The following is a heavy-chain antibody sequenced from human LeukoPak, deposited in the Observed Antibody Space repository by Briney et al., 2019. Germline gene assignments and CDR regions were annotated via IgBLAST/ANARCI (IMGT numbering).Heavy chain of an antibody. CDR3: AKGDAYCGGDCYDPNWYFDL. CDR2: ISGSGGRR. CDR1: GFAISSYA. V-gene: IGHV3-23*01. Sequence: PGGSLRLSCAASGFAISSYAMSWVRQAQGEGLEWAWIISGSGGRRYYEDSVKGRFTISRDNSKNTLYLQINRLRAEDTAVYYCAKGDAYCGGDCYDPNWYFDLWGRGTLATVSS. D-gene: IGHD2-21*02. J-gene: IGHJ2*01.